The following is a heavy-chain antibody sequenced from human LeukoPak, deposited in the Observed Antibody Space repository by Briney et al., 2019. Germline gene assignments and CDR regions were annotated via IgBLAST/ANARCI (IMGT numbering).Heavy chain of an antibody. CDR3: ARVPLYDRSGYYFDY. D-gene: IGHD3-22*01. V-gene: IGHV3-48*02. CDR2: ISTSGRAV. J-gene: IGHJ4*02. Sequence: PGGSLRLSCAASGFTFSNYNMNWVRQAPGTGLESVSYISTSGRAVFYADSVKGRFTISRDNAKNSLFLQMNSLRDEDTAVYYCARVPLYDRSGYYFDYWGLGTLVTVSS. CDR1: GFTFSNYN.